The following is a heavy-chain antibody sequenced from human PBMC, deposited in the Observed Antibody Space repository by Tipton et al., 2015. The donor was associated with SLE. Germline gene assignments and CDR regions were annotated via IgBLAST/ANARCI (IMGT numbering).Heavy chain of an antibody. D-gene: IGHD3-10*01. CDR1: GGSFSGYY. CDR2: INHSGST. CDR3: ARGRGATMIRGVISYSYYYYYTDV. V-gene: IGHV4-34*01. J-gene: IGHJ6*03. Sequence: TLSLTCAVYGGSFSGYYWSWIRQPPGKGLEWIGEINHSGSTNYNPSLKSRVTISVDTSKNQFSLKLSSVTAADTAVYYCARGRGATMIRGVISYSYYYYYTDVWGKGPTVTVSS.